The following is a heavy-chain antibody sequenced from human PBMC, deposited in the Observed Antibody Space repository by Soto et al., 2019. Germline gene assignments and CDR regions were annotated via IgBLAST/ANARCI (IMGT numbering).Heavy chain of an antibody. Sequence: QVHLVESGGGVVQPGGSLTLSCTVSDFAFRLHGIHWVRHAPGQGLEWVAMIWHDGTRKYFRDSMRGRFTISRDSTKNKVDRQMNTLRGDDSDCDVWARDRSSAYSYAMDLWGQGTPVTVSS. D-gene: IGHD2-15*01. V-gene: IGHV3-33*01. CDR1: DFAFRLHG. J-gene: IGHJ6*02. CDR3: ARDRSSAYSYAMDL. CDR2: IWHDGTRK.